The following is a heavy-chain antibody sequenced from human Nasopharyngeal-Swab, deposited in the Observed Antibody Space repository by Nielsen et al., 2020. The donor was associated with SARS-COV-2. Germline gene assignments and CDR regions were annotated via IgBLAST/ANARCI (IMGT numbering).Heavy chain of an antibody. V-gene: IGHV3-7*01. CDR3: ARSLYYYYDSSGYSL. D-gene: IGHD3-22*01. CDR2: IKQDGSEN. Sequence: GGSLRLSCAASGFTFSSYWMSWVRQAPGKGLEWVANIKQDGSENYYVDSVKGRFTISRDNAKNSLYLQMNSPRAEDTAVYYCARSLYYYYDSSGYSLWGQGTLVTVSS. J-gene: IGHJ4*02. CDR1: GFTFSSYW.